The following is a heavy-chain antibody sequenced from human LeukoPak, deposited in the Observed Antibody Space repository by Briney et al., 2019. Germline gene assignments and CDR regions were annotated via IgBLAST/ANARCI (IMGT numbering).Heavy chain of an antibody. D-gene: IGHD4-17*01. Sequence: SGGSLRLSCAASGFTFSTYWMSWVRQAPGKGLEWVANINQDGSGRYHVDSVKGRITISRDNAKNSLYLQMNSLRAEDTAVYYCARDPDYGDPGPFWDYWGQGTLVTVSS. CDR3: ARDPDYGDPGPFWDY. J-gene: IGHJ4*02. V-gene: IGHV3-7*01. CDR1: GFTFSTYW. CDR2: INQDGSGR.